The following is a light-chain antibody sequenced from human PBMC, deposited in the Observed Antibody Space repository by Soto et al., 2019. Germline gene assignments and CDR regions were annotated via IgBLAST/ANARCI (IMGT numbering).Light chain of an antibody. CDR1: QSISNW. V-gene: IGKV1-5*03. J-gene: IGKJ4*01. Sequence: DMQMTQAPSTLSSSLGDKVTITCRAGQSISNWLAWYQQKPGKAPKLLIYKASSLQSGVPSRFSGSGSGTEFTLTISSLQPDDFATYYCQQYDSYPLTFGGGTKVDIK. CDR2: KAS. CDR3: QQYDSYPLT.